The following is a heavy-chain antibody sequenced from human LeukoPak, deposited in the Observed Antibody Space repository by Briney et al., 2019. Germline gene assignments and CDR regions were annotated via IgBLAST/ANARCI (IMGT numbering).Heavy chain of an antibody. CDR3: AKLEGHHYWFMDY. CDR1: GFIFSNYA. D-gene: IGHD3-10*01. J-gene: IGHJ4*02. Sequence: PGGSLRLSCAASGFIFSNYAMAWVRQAPGKGLEWVSGLSKSGGTTYYADSVKDRFTTSRDNSKSTLFLQMNSLRAEDTAVYYCAKLEGHHYWFMDYWGQGALVTVSS. CDR2: LSKSGGTT. V-gene: IGHV3-23*01.